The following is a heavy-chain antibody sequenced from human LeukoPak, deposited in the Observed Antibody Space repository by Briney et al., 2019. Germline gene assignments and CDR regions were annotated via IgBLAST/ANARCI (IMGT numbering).Heavy chain of an antibody. V-gene: IGHV1-2*02. CDR3: AGLTSFDP. CDR1: GYTFTAYY. J-gene: IGHJ5*02. CDR2: VNPNTGAT. Sequence: ASVKVSCKASGYTFTAYYIHWVRQAPGQGIEWMGWVNPNTGATNYVQKFQGRVTMTRDTSITTAYMALRWLRSDDAAVYYCAGLTSFDPWGQGTLVTVSS.